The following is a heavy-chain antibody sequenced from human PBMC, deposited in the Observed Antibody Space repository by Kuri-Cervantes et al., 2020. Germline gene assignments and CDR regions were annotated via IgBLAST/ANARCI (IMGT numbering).Heavy chain of an antibody. Sequence: SETLSLTCTVSGGSISSGGYSWSWIRQPPGKGLEWIGYIYHSGSTYYNPSPKSRVTISVDRSKNQFSLKLSSVTAADTAVYYCARGLTNWFDPWGQGTLVTVSS. CDR2: IYHSGST. D-gene: IGHD3-22*01. CDR1: GGSISSGGYS. J-gene: IGHJ5*02. V-gene: IGHV4-30-2*01. CDR3: ARGLTNWFDP.